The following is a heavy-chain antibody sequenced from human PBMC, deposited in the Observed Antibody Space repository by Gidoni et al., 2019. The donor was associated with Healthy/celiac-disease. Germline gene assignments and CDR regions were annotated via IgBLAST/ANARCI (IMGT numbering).Heavy chain of an antibody. CDR2: SNHSGST. V-gene: IGHV4-34*01. J-gene: IGHJ4*02. D-gene: IGHD2-21*02. Sequence: QVQLQQWGAGLLKPSETLSLTCAVYGGSFSGYYWSWIRQPPGKGLEWIGESNHSGSTNYNPSLKSRVTISVDTSKNQFSLKLSSVTAADTAVYYCARGNPYCGGDCYSTPTFDYWGQGTLVTVSS. CDR3: ARGNPYCGGDCYSTPTFDY. CDR1: GGSFSGYY.